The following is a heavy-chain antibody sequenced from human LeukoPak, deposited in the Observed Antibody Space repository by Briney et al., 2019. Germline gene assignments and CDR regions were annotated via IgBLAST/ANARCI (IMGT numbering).Heavy chain of an antibody. J-gene: IGHJ4*02. V-gene: IGHV4-38-2*01. CDR3: ARGGSSSNFYVY. Sequence: SETLSLTCAVSGYSISSGFYWGWIRQPPGKGLEWIGSVYHGGNTYYNPSLKSRVTISVDTSKNQFSLNLSSVTAADTAVYYCARGGSSSNFYVYWGQGTLVTVSS. CDR2: VYHGGNT. CDR1: GYSISSGFY. D-gene: IGHD6-19*01.